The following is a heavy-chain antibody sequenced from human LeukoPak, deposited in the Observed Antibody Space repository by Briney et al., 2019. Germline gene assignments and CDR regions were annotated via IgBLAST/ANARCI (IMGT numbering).Heavy chain of an antibody. CDR1: GVTFSSYV. CDR3: AREFVGTTTSFDY. Sequence: GGSLRLSCAASGVTFSSYVLHWVRQAPGKGREWVAVISFDGSNKYYADSVRGRFTISRDNSKNTLFLQMNSLRAEDTTVYYCAREFVGTTTSFDYWGQGTLVTVSS. CDR2: ISFDGSNK. V-gene: IGHV3-30*03. D-gene: IGHD1-7*01. J-gene: IGHJ4*02.